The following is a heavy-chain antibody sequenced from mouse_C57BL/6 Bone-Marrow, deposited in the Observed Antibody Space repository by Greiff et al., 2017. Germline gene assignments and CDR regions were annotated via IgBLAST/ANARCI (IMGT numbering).Heavy chain of an antibody. CDR1: GYSIASGYY. Sequence: EVQLQQSGPGLVKPSQSLSLTCSVTGYSIASGYYWNWIRQFPGNKLEWMGYISYDGSNNYNPSLKNRISITRDTSKNQFFLKLNSVTTEDTATYYCASWYFDVWGTGTTVTVSS. CDR3: ASWYFDV. V-gene: IGHV3-6*01. J-gene: IGHJ1*03. CDR2: ISYDGSN.